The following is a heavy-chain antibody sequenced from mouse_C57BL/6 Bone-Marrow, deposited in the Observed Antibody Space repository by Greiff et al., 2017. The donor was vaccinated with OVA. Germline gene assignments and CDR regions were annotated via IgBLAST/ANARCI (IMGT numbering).Heavy chain of an antibody. D-gene: IGHD2-5*01. Sequence: QVHVKQPGAELVKPGASVKLSCKASGYTFTSYWMHWVKQRPGQGLEWIGMIHPNSGSTNYNEKFKSKATLTVDKSSSTAYMQLSSLTSEDSAVYYCARSYSKGGFAYWGQGTLVTVSA. J-gene: IGHJ3*01. CDR1: GYTFTSYW. V-gene: IGHV1-64*01. CDR2: IHPNSGST. CDR3: ARSYSKGGFAY.